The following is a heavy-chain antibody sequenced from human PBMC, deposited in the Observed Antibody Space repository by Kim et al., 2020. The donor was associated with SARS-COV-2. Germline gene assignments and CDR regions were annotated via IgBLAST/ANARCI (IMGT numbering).Heavy chain of an antibody. CDR2: ISYDGSNK. D-gene: IGHD6-19*01. J-gene: IGHJ1*01. CDR3: AKVAGGSGCYVDYFQH. Sequence: GGSLRLSCAASGFTFSSYGMHWVRQAPGKGLEWVAVISYDGSNKYYADSVKGRFTISRDNSKNTLYLQMNSLRAEDTAVYYCAKVAGGSGCYVDYFQHWGQGTLVTVSS. V-gene: IGHV3-30*18. CDR1: GFTFSSYG.